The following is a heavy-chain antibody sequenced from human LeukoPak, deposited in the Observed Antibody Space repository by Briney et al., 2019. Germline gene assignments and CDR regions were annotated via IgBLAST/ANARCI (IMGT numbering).Heavy chain of an antibody. CDR2: ISGSGGST. CDR1: EFNFKNAW. CDR3: AKDMVRGVNFDY. J-gene: IGHJ4*02. Sequence: PGGSLRLSCVVSEFNFKNAWMTWVRQAPGKGLEWVSAISGSGGSTYYADSVKGRFTISRDNSKNTLYLQMDSLRAEDTAVYYCAKDMVRGVNFDYWGQGTLVTVSS. D-gene: IGHD3-10*01. V-gene: IGHV3-23*01.